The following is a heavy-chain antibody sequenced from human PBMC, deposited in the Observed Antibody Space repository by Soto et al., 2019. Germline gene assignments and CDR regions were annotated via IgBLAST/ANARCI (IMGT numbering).Heavy chain of an antibody. J-gene: IGHJ4*02. V-gene: IGHV4-31*03. D-gene: IGHD3-3*01. CDR1: GGSISSGGYY. Sequence: PSETLSLTCTVSGGSISSGGYYWSWIRQHPGKGLEWIGYIYYSGSTYYNPSLKSRVTISVDTSKNQFSLKLSSVTAADTAVYYCARARFLEWLGSYYFDYWGQGTLVTVSS. CDR2: IYYSGST. CDR3: ARARFLEWLGSYYFDY.